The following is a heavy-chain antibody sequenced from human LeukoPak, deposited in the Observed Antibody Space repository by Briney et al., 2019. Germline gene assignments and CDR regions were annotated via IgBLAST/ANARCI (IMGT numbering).Heavy chain of an antibody. Sequence: GGLRLSCAASGFTFSTYNMNWVRQAPGKGLEWVSYISSSSSTIYYADSVKGRFTISRDNAKNSLYLQMNSLRAEDTAVYYCYETTLPYYWGQGTLVTVSS. CDR1: GFTFSTYN. D-gene: IGHD1-7*01. CDR3: YETTLPYY. CDR2: ISSSSSTI. V-gene: IGHV3-48*01. J-gene: IGHJ4*02.